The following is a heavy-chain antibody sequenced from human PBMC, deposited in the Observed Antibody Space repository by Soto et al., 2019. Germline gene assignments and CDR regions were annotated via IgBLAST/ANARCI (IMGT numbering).Heavy chain of an antibody. CDR2: IWYDGSNK. V-gene: IGHV3-33*01. D-gene: IGHD4-17*01. Sequence: QVQLVESGGGVVQPGRSLRLSCAASGFTFSSYGMHWVRQAPGKGLEWVAVIWYDGSNKYYADSVKGRFTISRDNSKNTLYLQMNSLRAEDTAVYYCARLGGPGDYGDYQQPPYYGMDVWGQGTTVTVSS. CDR3: ARLGGPGDYGDYQQPPYYGMDV. J-gene: IGHJ6*02. CDR1: GFTFSSYG.